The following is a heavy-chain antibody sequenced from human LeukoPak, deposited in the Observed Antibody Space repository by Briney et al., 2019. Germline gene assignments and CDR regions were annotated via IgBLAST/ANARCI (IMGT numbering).Heavy chain of an antibody. D-gene: IGHD3-10*02. J-gene: IGHJ6*03. V-gene: IGHV3-11*01. CDR3: ASVPLVRGVITNYYYYYMDV. Sequence: GGSLRLSCAASGFTVSSNYMSWVRQAPGKGLEWVSYISSSGSTIYYADSVKGRFTISRDNAKNSLYLQMNSLRAEDTAVYYCASVPLVRGVITNYYYYYMDVWGKGTTVTISS. CDR2: ISSSGSTI. CDR1: GFTVSSNY.